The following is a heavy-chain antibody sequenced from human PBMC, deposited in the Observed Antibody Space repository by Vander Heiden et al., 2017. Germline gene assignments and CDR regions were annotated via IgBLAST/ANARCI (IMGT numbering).Heavy chain of an antibody. CDR1: GFTFGHYF. Sequence: EVQLVESGGGSVQPGGSRRLSCVGSGFTFGHYFLHWMREAPGKGLVWVSNINSDGSITNYADSARGRFTISRDNARSTVYLQMNDLRAEDTAVYYCARGNYGMDVWGQGSTVTVSS. CDR2: INSDGSIT. CDR3: ARGNYGMDV. J-gene: IGHJ6*02. V-gene: IGHV3-74*01.